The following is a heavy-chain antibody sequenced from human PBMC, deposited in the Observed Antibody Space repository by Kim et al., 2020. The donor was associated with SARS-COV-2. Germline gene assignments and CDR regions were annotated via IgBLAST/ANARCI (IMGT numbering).Heavy chain of an antibody. CDR3: ARAITGKEDFDY. D-gene: IGHD1-20*01. Sequence: ADSVKGRFTISRDNSNNTLCLNMNSLSAEDKAMYYCARAITGKEDFDYWGQGTLVTVPS. J-gene: IGHJ4*02. V-gene: IGHV3-30*01.